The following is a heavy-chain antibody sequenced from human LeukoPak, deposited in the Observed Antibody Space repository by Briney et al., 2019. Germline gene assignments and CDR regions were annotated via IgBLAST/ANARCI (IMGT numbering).Heavy chain of an antibody. Sequence: SGTLSLTCAVSGGSISSSNWWSWVRQPPGKGLEWIGEIYHSGSTNYNPSLKSRVTISVDTSKNQFSLKLSSVTAADTAVYYCAREYGSGSYPFYFDYWGQGTLVTVSS. CDR2: IYHSGST. V-gene: IGHV4-4*02. J-gene: IGHJ4*02. D-gene: IGHD3-10*01. CDR1: GGSISSSNW. CDR3: AREYGSGSYPFYFDY.